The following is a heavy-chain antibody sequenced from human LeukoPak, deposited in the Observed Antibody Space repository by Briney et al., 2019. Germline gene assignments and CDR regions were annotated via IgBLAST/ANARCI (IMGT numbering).Heavy chain of an antibody. D-gene: IGHD3-16*02. J-gene: IGHJ4*02. V-gene: IGHV1-2*02. Sequence: ASVKDSFKASGYTLTDHHMHLGRPAPRQRPGGMGWINPNSGGTNYAQKVQGMVTMTRDTSISTAYMELSRLRSDDTAVYYWARGSPRMITFGGVIVTLSFDYWGQGTLVTVSS. CDR1: GYTLTDHH. CDR3: ARGSPRMITFGGVIVTLSFDY. CDR2: INPNSGGT.